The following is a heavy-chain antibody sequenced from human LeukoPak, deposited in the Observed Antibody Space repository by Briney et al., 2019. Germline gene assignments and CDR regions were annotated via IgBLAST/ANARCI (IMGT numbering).Heavy chain of an antibody. CDR3: ARGSGYENCDY. V-gene: IGHV4-59*01. CDR2: IYYSGST. D-gene: IGHD5-12*01. CDR1: GGSISSYY. Sequence: PSETLSLTCTVSGGSISSYYWSWIRQPPGKGLEWIGYIYYSGSTKYNPPLNSRVTISVDTSKKQFSLKLSSVTAADTAVYYCARGSGYENCDYWGQGTLVTVSS. J-gene: IGHJ4*02.